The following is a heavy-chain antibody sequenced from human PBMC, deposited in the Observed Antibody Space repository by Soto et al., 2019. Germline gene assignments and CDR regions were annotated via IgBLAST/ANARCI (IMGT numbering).Heavy chain of an antibody. D-gene: IGHD3-10*01. CDR1: GGSISSYY. J-gene: IGHJ5*02. CDR2: IYYSGST. V-gene: IGHV4-59*08. Sequence: QVQLQESGPGLVKPSETLSLTCTVSGGSISSYYWSWIRQPPGKGLEWIGYIYYSGSTNYNPSLKSRVTISVDTSKNQFSLKLSSVTAADTAVYYCARSMVRGVISNNWFDPWGQGTLVTVSS. CDR3: ARSMVRGVISNNWFDP.